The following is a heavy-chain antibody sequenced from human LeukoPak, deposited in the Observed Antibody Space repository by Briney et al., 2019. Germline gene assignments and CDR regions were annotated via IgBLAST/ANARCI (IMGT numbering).Heavy chain of an antibody. J-gene: IGHJ4*02. Sequence: SETLSLTCTVSGGSISSSSYYWGWIRQPPGKGLEWIGSIYHSGSTYYNPSLKSRVTISVDTSKNQFSLKLSSVTAADTAVYYCARVIASNYVNYWGQGTLVTVSS. CDR1: GGSISSSSYY. V-gene: IGHV4-39*07. CDR2: IYHSGST. D-gene: IGHD2/OR15-2a*01. CDR3: ARVIASNYVNY.